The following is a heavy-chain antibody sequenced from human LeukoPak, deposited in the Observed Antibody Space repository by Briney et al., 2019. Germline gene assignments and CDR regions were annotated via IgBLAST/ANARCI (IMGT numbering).Heavy chain of an antibody. V-gene: IGHV4-61*01. CDR3: ARHRFGDGYPLDY. J-gene: IGHJ4*02. Sequence: PSETLSLTCTVSGGSISSGSYYWSWIRQPPGKGLEWIGYIYYSGSTNYNPSLKSRVTISVDTSKNQFSLKVSSVTAADTAVYYCARHRFGDGYPLDYWGQGTLVTVSS. CDR1: GGSISSGSYY. D-gene: IGHD5-24*01. CDR2: IYYSGST.